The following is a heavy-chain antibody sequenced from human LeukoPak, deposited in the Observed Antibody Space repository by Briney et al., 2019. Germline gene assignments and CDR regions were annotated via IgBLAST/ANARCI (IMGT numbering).Heavy chain of an antibody. CDR2: INPNSGGT. Sequence: GASVKSSCKASGYTFTGYYMHWVRQAPGQGLEWMGWINPNSGGTNYAQKFQGRVTMTRDTSISTAYLELSRLRSDDTAVYYCARGPQRAYCSSTSCHDAFDIWGQGTMVTVSS. CDR3: ARGPQRAYCSSTSCHDAFDI. D-gene: IGHD2-2*01. J-gene: IGHJ3*02. CDR1: GYTFTGYY. V-gene: IGHV1-2*02.